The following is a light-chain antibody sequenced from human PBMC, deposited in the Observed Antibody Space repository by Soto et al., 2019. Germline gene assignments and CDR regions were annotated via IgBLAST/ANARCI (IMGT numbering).Light chain of an antibody. J-gene: IGKJ4*01. CDR1: QSVSSY. Sequence: EIVLTQSPATLSLSPGDRATLSCRASQSVSSYLAWYQQKPGQAPRLLIYDASNRATGIPARFSGSGSGTDFTLTISSLEPEESAVYYCQQRSNWPSFGGGTKVEIK. CDR2: DAS. V-gene: IGKV3-11*01. CDR3: QQRSNWPS.